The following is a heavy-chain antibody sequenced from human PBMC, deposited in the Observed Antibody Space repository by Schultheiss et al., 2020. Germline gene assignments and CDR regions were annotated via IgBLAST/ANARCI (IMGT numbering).Heavy chain of an antibody. Sequence: GSLRLSCTVSGGSISSSSYYWGWIRQPPGKGLEWIGSIYYSGSTYYNPSLKSRVTISVDTSKNQFSLKLSSVTAADTAVYYCARRTIFGVVRIDPWGQGTLVTVSS. J-gene: IGHJ5*02. V-gene: IGHV4-39*01. CDR3: ARRTIFGVVRIDP. D-gene: IGHD3-3*01. CDR2: IYYSGST. CDR1: GGSISSSSYY.